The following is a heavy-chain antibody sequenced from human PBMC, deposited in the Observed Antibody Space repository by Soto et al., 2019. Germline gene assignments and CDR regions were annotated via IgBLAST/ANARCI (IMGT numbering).Heavy chain of an antibody. CDR3: AKADCASECYYANF. CDR2: ISGSGTDT. D-gene: IGHD2-21*01. V-gene: IGHV3-23*01. J-gene: IGHJ4*02. Sequence: EVQVLESGGGLVQPGGSLRLSCAASGFTFSSNAMNWVRQAPGKGLEWVSSISGSGTDTYYVDSVKGRFTISRDNSKNTLYLQMNRLRAEDKAVYYCAKADCASECYYANFWGQGTLVTVSS. CDR1: GFTFSSNA.